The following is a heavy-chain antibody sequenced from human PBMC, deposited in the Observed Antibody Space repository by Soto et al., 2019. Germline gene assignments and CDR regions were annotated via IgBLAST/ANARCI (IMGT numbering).Heavy chain of an antibody. J-gene: IGHJ5*02. D-gene: IGHD3-22*01. CDR1: GYSISSGYY. V-gene: IGHV4-38-2*01. Sequence: PSETLSLTCAVSGYSISSGYYWGWLRQPPGKGLEWSGSIYHGGSTYYNPSLNSRVTLSIDMTNNHVSLIPNSVTAADTAVYYCARVGPWVPYYYDSSPYTFENWFDPWGQGTLVTVSS. CDR2: IYHGGST. CDR3: ARVGPWVPYYYDSSPYTFENWFDP.